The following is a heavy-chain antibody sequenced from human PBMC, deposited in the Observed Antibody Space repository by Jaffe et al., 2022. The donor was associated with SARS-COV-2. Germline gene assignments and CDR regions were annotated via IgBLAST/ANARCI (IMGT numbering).Heavy chain of an antibody. V-gene: IGHV2-5*02. J-gene: IGHJ6*03. CDR3: AHRGVAGAGYMDV. D-gene: IGHD6-19*01. CDR2: IYRDDDK. Sequence: QITLKESGPTLIKPTQTLTLTCTFSGFSLSTNEGVAWIRQPPGKALEWLALIYRDDDKRYSPSLKSRLTITKDTSKNQVVLTMTNMDPVDTGTYYCAHRGVAGAGYMDVWGKGTTVTVSS. CDR1: GFSLSTNEG.